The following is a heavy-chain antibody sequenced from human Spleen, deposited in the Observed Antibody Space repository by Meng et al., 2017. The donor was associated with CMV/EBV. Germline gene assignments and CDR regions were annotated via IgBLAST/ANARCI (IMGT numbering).Heavy chain of an antibody. D-gene: IGHD3-22*01. Sequence: SSSDYSWSWIRRPPGKDLEWMGYMFFSGSTYYNPSFKSRITISVDTSKNQFSLDLTSVTAADTAVYYCARGRVDYHDGSALGYFQSWGQGTLVTVSS. J-gene: IGHJ1*01. CDR1: SSSDYS. CDR3: ARGRVDYHDGSALGYFQS. CDR2: MFFSGST. V-gene: IGHV4-30-4*01.